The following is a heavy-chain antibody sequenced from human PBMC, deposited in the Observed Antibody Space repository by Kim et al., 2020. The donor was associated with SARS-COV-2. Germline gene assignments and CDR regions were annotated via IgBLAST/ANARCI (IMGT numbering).Heavy chain of an antibody. CDR3: SRDLGIAAAGDYFDY. D-gene: IGHD6-13*01. CDR2: ISSSSSYI. J-gene: IGHJ4*02. V-gene: IGHV3-21*01. Sequence: GGSLRLSCAASGFTFSSYSMNWVRQAPGKGLEWVSSISSSSSYIYSADSVKGRFTISRDNAKNSLYLQMNSLRAEDTAVYYCSRDLGIAAAGDYFDYWGQGTLVTVSS. CDR1: GFTFSSYS.